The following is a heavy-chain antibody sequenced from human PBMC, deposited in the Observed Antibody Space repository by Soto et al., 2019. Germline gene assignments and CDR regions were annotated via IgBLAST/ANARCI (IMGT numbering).Heavy chain of an antibody. D-gene: IGHD3-16*01. Sequence: ETLSLTCTVSGGSISSSSYYWGWIRQPPGKGLEWIGSIYYSGSTYYNPSLKSRVTISVDTSKNQFSLKLSSVTAADTAVYYCAVGDYYYYGMDVWGQGTTVTVSS. CDR3: AVGDYYYYGMDV. CDR1: GGSISSSSYY. V-gene: IGHV4-39*01. J-gene: IGHJ6*02. CDR2: IYYSGST.